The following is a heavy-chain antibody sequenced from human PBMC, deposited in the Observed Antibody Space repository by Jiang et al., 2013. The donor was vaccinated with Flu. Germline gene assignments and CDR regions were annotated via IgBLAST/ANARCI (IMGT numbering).Heavy chain of an antibody. V-gene: IGHV3-30-3*01. CDR3: ARGMYYYDSSGYYYFDY. D-gene: IGHD3-22*01. CDR1: GFTFSSYA. Sequence: QLLESGGGVVQPGRSLRLSCAASGFTFSSYAMHWVRQAPGKGLEWVAVISYDGSNKYYADSVKGRFTISRDNSKNTLYLQMNSLRAEDTVVYYCARGMYYYDSSGYYYFDYWGQGTLVTVSS. CDR2: ISYDGSNK. J-gene: IGHJ4*02.